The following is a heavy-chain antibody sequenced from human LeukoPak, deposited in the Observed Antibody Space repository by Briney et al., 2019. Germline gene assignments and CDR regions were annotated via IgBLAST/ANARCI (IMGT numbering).Heavy chain of an antibody. CDR2: ISYDGTKK. CDR1: GFTLSSYA. Sequence: PGGSLRLSCAASGFTLSSYAVHWVPQAPGKGLECVAVISYDGTKKYYTDSVKGRFTISRDNSKNTLYLQMDSLRDEDRALYYCAGDVYRSPYLPFDYGGKGTLVTVPS. CDR3: AGDVYRSPYLPFDY. V-gene: IGHV3-30-3*01. J-gene: IGHJ4*02. D-gene: IGHD5-18*01.